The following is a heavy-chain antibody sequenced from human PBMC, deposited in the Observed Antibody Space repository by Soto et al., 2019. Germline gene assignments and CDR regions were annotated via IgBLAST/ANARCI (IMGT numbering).Heavy chain of an antibody. Sequence: QVQLQQSGPGLVKPSQTLSLTCAISGDSVSSNSAAWNWIRQSPSRGLEWLGSTYYRSKWYNDYAVSVKSRITISPDTSKNRFSLQLNSVTPEDTAVYYCARFPEAKGGVQTITDYWGQGTLVTVSS. CDR2: TYYRSKWYN. J-gene: IGHJ4*02. CDR1: GDSVSSNSAA. CDR3: ARFPEAKGGVQTITDY. D-gene: IGHD3-9*01. V-gene: IGHV6-1*01.